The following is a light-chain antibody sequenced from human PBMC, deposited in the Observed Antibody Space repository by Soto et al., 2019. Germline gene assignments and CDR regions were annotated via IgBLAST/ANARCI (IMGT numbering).Light chain of an antibody. V-gene: IGKV3-20*01. CDR2: AAS. CDR1: QSVRSNY. J-gene: IGKJ2*01. Sequence: EIVLTQSPGTLSLSPGERATLSCRASQSVRSNYLAWYQQKPGQAPRLLIYAASSRATGIPDRFGGSGSGTDFTLDISRLEPEDFAVYYCQQYGSSKTFGQGTKLEIK. CDR3: QQYGSSKT.